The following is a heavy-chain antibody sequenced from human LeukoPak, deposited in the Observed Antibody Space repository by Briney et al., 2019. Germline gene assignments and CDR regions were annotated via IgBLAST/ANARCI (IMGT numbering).Heavy chain of an antibody. V-gene: IGHV3-48*04. Sequence: GGSLRLSCAASGFTFSSYWMSWVRQAPGKGLEWISYISSSAATIYYADSVKGRFTISRDNAKKSLYLQMNSLRAEDTAVYYCARERGHHFEYWGQGSLVTVSS. CDR3: ARERGHHFEY. J-gene: IGHJ4*02. CDR2: ISSSAATI. D-gene: IGHD6-25*01. CDR1: GFTFSSYW.